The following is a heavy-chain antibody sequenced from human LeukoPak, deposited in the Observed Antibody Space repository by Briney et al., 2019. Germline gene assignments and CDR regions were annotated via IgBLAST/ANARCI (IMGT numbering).Heavy chain of an antibody. V-gene: IGHV3-48*01. D-gene: IGHD3-22*01. J-gene: IGHJ4*02. CDR3: ARDSGYYGLAFDC. CDR1: GFTFSSYS. Sequence: GGSQRLSCAASGFTFSSYSMNWVRQAPGKGLEWVSHISSSSSTIYYADSVKGRFTISRDNAKNSLYLQMNSLRAEDTAVYYCARDSGYYGLAFDCWGQGTPVTVSS. CDR2: ISSSSSTI.